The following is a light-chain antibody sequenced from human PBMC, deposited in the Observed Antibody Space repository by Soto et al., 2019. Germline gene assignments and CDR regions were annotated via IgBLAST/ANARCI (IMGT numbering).Light chain of an antibody. Sequence: IVLTQSPGTLSLSPGERATLSCRASQSVRSTYLAWYQQKPGQAPRLLIYGASSRATGIPDRFSGSGSGTDFTLTISRLDPEDYAVYYCQQYGNSPLTFGGGTKVESK. CDR2: GAS. V-gene: IGKV3-20*01. J-gene: IGKJ4*01. CDR3: QQYGNSPLT. CDR1: QSVRSTY.